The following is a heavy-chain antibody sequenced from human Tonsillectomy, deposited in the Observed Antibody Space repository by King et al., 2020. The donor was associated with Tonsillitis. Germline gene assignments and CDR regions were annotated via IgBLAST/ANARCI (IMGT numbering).Heavy chain of an antibody. CDR2: ISTSGGST. CDR1: GFTFSSYA. V-gene: IGHV3-23*04. Sequence: VQLVESGGGLVQPGESLRLSCAASGFTFSSYAMNWVRQAPGKGLEWVSSISTSGGSTYYTDSVKGRFTISRDNSKNTLYLQMNSLRADDTAVYYCAKGGKFDSWGQGTLVTVSS. J-gene: IGHJ4*02. CDR3: AKGGKFDS.